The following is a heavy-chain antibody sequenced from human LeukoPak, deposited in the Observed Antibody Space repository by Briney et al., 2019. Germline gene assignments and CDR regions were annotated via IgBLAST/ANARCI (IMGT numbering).Heavy chain of an antibody. D-gene: IGHD2-15*01. CDR1: GFPLSSYW. Sequence: GGSLRLSCAASGFPLSSYWMHWVRQAPGRGLEWVSVIYSGGSTYYADSVKGRFTISRDNSKNTLYLQMNSLRAEDTAVYYCARGGGDYGGQEPLVTVPS. CDR2: IYSGGST. CDR3: ARGGGDY. J-gene: IGHJ4*02. V-gene: IGHV3-53*01.